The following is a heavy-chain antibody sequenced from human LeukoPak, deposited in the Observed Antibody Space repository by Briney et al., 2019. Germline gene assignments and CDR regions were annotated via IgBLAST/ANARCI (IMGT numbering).Heavy chain of an antibody. V-gene: IGHV1-69*13. CDR2: IIPIFGTA. D-gene: IGHD3-22*01. Sequence: ASVKVSCKASGGTFSSYAISWVRQAPGQGLEWMGGIIPIFGTANYAQRFQGRVTITADESTSTAYMELSSLRSEDTAVYYCARYPPFYDSSGYSFDYWGQGTLVTVSS. CDR1: GGTFSSYA. CDR3: ARYPPFYDSSGYSFDY. J-gene: IGHJ4*02.